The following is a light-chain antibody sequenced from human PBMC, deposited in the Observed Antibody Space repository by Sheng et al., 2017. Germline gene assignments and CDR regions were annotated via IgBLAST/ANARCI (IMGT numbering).Light chain of an antibody. CDR1: QGILNY. Sequence: IQMTQSPSSLSAYVGDTVTITCRASQGILNYLVWFQQRPGKAPKSLIYAASSLQNGVPSRFSGSESATDFTLTIRDLQSADFATYYCQQYYNNPWTFGQGTKVEV. V-gene: IGKV1-16*01. J-gene: IGKJ1*01. CDR2: AAS. CDR3: QQYYNNPWT.